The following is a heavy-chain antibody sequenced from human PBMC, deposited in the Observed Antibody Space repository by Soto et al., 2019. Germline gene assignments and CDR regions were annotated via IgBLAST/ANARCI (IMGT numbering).Heavy chain of an antibody. D-gene: IGHD3-22*01. CDR1: GGSISSYY. CDR3: ARDFDSSGYYYDGEGYFDY. CDR2: IYTSGST. V-gene: IGHV4-4*07. Sequence: SETLSLTCTVSGGSISSYYWSWIRQPAGKGLEWIGRIYTSGSTNYNPSLKSRVTMSVDTSKNQFSLKLSSVTAAGTAVYYCARDFDSSGYYYDGEGYFDYWGQGTLVTVSS. J-gene: IGHJ4*02.